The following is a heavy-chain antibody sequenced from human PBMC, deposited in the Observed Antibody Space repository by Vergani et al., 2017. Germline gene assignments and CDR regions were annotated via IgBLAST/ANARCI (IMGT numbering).Heavy chain of an antibody. CDR1: GFTFSNCA. J-gene: IGHJ4*02. Sequence: EVHLLESGGGQVEAGGSLRLSCVASGFTFSNCAMSWVRQTSGKGLEWVSAISGHGDRTYYADSVKGRFTISRDNSKNTLYLQMNSLRAEDTAVYYCAKLPSGRIVGPLYYFDSWGQGTLVTVSS. D-gene: IGHD1-26*01. CDR2: ISGHGDRT. CDR3: AKLPSGRIVGPLYYFDS. V-gene: IGHV3-23*01.